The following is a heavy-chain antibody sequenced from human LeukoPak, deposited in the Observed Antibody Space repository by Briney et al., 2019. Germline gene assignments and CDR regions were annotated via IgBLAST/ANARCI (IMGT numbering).Heavy chain of an antibody. J-gene: IGHJ6*03. CDR3: ARGMGLHLGELSFYYYYYMDV. CDR2: IKEDGSAK. D-gene: IGHD3-16*02. V-gene: IGHV3-7*04. CDR1: GFTFDSYW. Sequence: GGSLRLSCAASGFTFDSYWMTWVRQAPGQGLEWVANIKEDGSAKYYVDSVKGRVTISRDNAKNSLYLQMNSLRAEDTAVYYCARGMGLHLGELSFYYYYYMDVWGKGTTVTISS.